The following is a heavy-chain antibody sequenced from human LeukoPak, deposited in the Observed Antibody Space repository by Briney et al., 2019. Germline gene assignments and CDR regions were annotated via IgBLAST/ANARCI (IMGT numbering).Heavy chain of an antibody. CDR3: ARDRHGGSCLDY. J-gene: IGHJ4*02. CDR2: ISTSSGTI. CDR1: GFIFSSYA. D-gene: IGHD1-26*01. Sequence: GGSLRLSCAASGFIFSSYAMSWVRQAPGKGLEWVSYISTSSGTIYYADSVEGRFTISRDNAKNSLYLQMNSLRDEDTAVYYCARDRHGGSCLDYWGQGSLVTVSS. V-gene: IGHV3-48*02.